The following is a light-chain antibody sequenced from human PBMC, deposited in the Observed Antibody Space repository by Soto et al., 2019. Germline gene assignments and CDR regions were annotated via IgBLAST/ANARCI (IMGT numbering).Light chain of an antibody. V-gene: IGKV1-39*01. CDR3: QQSYSTPRN. J-gene: IGKJ2*01. CDR2: AAS. Sequence: DIQMTQSPSSLSASVGDRVTITCRASQSISSYLNWYQQKPGKAPKLLIYAASSLQGGVPSRFSGSGSGTDFTHTISSLQPEDFATYYCQQSYSTPRNFGQGTQLEIK. CDR1: QSISSY.